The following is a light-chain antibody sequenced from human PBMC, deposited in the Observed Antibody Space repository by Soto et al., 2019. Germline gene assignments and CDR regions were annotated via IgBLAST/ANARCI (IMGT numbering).Light chain of an antibody. Sequence: DIQMTQSPSSLSASVGDRVTITCRASRGISSYLAWYQQKPGKAPKLLIYDASSLESGVPSRFSGSGSGTEFTLTISSLQPDDFATYYCQQYNSYSTFGQGTKVDIK. CDR1: RGISSY. CDR3: QQYNSYST. J-gene: IGKJ1*01. V-gene: IGKV1-5*01. CDR2: DAS.